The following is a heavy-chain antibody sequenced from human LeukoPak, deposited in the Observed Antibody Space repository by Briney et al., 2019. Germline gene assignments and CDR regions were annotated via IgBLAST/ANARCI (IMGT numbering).Heavy chain of an antibody. CDR3: AKVVHDGYSDY. CDR2: VYHSGIT. D-gene: IGHD3-22*01. CDR1: GASITSDY. J-gene: IGHJ4*02. V-gene: IGHV4-4*08. Sequence: SETLSLTCSVSGASITSDYRSWVRLPPGKGLEWIGYVYHSGITKFNPSLNNRVTVSMDTSRNQFSLKLTPVTAEDTAIYYCAKVVHDGYSDYWGQGTLVTVSS.